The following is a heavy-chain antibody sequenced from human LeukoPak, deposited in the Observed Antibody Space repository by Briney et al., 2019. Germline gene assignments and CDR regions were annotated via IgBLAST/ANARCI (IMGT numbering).Heavy chain of an antibody. V-gene: IGHV3-13*01. Sequence: GGSPRLSCAASGFTFSSYDMHWVRQATGKGLEWVSAIGTAGDTYYPGSVKGRFTISRENAKNSLYLQMNSLRAEDTAVYYCARDARTAAMVVWGQGTLVTASS. CDR2: IGTAGDT. CDR3: ARDARTAAMVV. CDR1: GFTFSSYD. D-gene: IGHD5-18*01. J-gene: IGHJ4*02.